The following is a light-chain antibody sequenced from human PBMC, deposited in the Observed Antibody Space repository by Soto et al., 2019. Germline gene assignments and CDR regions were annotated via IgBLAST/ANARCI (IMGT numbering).Light chain of an antibody. Sequence: QSALTQPASVSGSPGQSITISCTGTSSDVGGYNYVSWYQQHPGKAPKLMIYDVSNRPSGFSNRFSGSKSGNTASLTISGLPAEDEADYYCSSYTSSSTLLYVFGTGTKLTVL. CDR2: DVS. V-gene: IGLV2-14*01. CDR1: SSDVGGYNY. J-gene: IGLJ1*01. CDR3: SSYTSSSTLLYV.